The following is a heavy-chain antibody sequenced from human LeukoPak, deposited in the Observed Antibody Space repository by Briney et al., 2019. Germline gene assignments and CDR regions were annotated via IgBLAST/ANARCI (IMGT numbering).Heavy chain of an antibody. V-gene: IGHV4-34*01. Sequence: PSETLSLTCAVYGGSFSGYYWSWIRQPPGKGLEWIGEINHSGSTNYDPSLKSRVTISVDTSKSQFSLKLSSVTAADTAVYYCARGLGYCSGGSCSNWGQGTLVTVSS. CDR1: GGSFSGYY. D-gene: IGHD2-15*01. CDR2: INHSGST. CDR3: ARGLGYCSGGSCSN. J-gene: IGHJ4*02.